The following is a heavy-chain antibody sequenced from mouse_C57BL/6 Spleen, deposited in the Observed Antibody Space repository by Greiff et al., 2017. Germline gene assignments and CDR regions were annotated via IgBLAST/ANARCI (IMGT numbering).Heavy chain of an antibody. V-gene: IGHV1-72*01. CDR3: ARERTTVAYYFDY. D-gene: IGHD1-1*01. CDR2: IDPNSGGT. CDR1: GYTFTSYW. Sequence: QVQLQQPGAELVKPGASVKLSCKASGYTFTSYWMNWVKQRPGRGLEWIGRIDPNSGGTKDNEKFKSKATLTVDNPSSTAYMQLISLTSEESAVYYCARERTTVAYYFDYGGQGTTRTVSS. J-gene: IGHJ2*01.